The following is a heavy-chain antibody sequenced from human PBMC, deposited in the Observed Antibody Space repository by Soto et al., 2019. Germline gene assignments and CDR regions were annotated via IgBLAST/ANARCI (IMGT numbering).Heavy chain of an antibody. D-gene: IGHD1-26*01. J-gene: IGHJ3*02. CDR2: IYYTGGT. CDR1: GGSISSDGSY. Sequence: QVQLQESGPGLVKPSQTLSLTCTVSGGSISSDGSYWSWIRQHPGKDLEWIAYIYYTGGTYTNPSLTSRVTISADTSKNQFSLKLKSVTAADTAVYFWARALVGSTVEGFEIWGQGTLVTVSS. CDR3: ARALVGSTVEGFEI. V-gene: IGHV4-31*03.